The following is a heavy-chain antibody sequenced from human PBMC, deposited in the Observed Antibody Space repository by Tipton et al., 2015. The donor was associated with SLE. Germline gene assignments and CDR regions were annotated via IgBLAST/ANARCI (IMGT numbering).Heavy chain of an antibody. V-gene: IGHV3-30-3*01. J-gene: IGHJ3*02. CDR2: ISYDGSNK. D-gene: IGHD1-26*01. CDR3: TTAWAQWELLGGDAFDI. CDR1: GFSFSSYA. Sequence: SLRLSCAASGFSFSSYAMHWVRQAPGKGLEWVAVISYDGSNKYYADSVKGRFMISRDNSKNTLYLQMDSLKTEDTAVYYCTTAWAQWELLGGDAFDIWGQGTLVTVSS.